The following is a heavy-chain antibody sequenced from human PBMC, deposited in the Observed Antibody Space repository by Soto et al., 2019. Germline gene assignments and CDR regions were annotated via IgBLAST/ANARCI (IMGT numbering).Heavy chain of an antibody. CDR2: ISGSGDST. Sequence: EVQLLESGGGLVQPGGSLRLSCAASGFTFSDYAMGWVRQAPGRGLEWVSVISGSGDSTYNVDSVEGRFTISRDNSKDTLYLQMNSLTGADTAVYYCARDFTDYDFWGGYYSAFDYRGQGTLVTVSS. V-gene: IGHV3-23*01. CDR1: GFTFSDYA. D-gene: IGHD3-3*01. J-gene: IGHJ4*02. CDR3: ARDFTDYDFWGGYYSAFDY.